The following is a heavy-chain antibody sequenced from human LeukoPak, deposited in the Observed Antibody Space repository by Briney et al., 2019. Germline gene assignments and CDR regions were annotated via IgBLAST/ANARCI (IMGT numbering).Heavy chain of an antibody. Sequence: PSETLSLTCTASGGSITNYYCGWVRQPPGKGLEWIGYISYNGNFNYNPSLKSRVSISVDTPKNQFSLKLMTVTAADTAVYYCARESDRLGIAVTAIRESCLVFCGEGTLVTVSS. CDR1: GGSITNYY. D-gene: IGHD2-21*02. J-gene: IGHJ4*03. CDR2: ISYNGNF. V-gene: IGHV4-59*01. CDR3: ARESDRLGIAVTAIRESCLVF.